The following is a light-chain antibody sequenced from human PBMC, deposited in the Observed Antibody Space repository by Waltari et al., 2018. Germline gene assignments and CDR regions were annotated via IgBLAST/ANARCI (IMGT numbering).Light chain of an antibody. CDR3: HSYNSTSWV. V-gene: IGLV6-57*04. CDR2: EDS. CDR1: SGSIASNY. J-gene: IGLJ3*02. Sequence: FKLSQPHSVSESPGKTVTISCTRSSGSIASNYVQSYQQRPGSVPPCVIYEDSQRPSGVPDRFSGSIDSSSNSASLTISGLKTEDEADYYCHSYNSTSWVFGGGTKLTVL.